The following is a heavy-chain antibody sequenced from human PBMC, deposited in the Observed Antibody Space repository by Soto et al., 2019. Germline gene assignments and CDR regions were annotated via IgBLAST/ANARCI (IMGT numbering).Heavy chain of an antibody. V-gene: IGHV3-7*01. CDR2: IEHVGSQI. CDR1: GFNFTAHW. CDR3: ARVVPLSVPAAMGN. D-gene: IGHD2-2*01. J-gene: IGHJ4*02. Sequence: GGSLRLSCTASGFNFTAHWMSWVRQAPGKGLEWVANIEHVGSQIYYVDSVKGRFTISRDNAKNSLFLQMNSLTAADAAVYYCARVVPLSVPAAMGNWGQGTLVTVSS.